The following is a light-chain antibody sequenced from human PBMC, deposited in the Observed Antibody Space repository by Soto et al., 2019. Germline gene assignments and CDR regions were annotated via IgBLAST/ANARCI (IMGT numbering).Light chain of an antibody. J-gene: IGLJ3*02. CDR3: SSYAGSNTCV. CDR1: SSDVGGYNY. CDR2: EVS. V-gene: IGLV2-8*01. Sequence: QSAXXQPPSASXSPGQSVTISCXGTSSDVGGYNYVSWYQQHPGKAPKLMIYEVSKRPSGVPDRFSGSKSGNTASLTVSGLQAEDEADYYCSSYAGSNTCVFGGGTKLTVL.